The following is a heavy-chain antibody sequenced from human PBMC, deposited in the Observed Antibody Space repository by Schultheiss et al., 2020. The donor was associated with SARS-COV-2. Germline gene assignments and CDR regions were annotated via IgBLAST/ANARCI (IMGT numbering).Heavy chain of an antibody. CDR3: ARQGRYNWNDGDGWFDP. CDR2: ISSSGSTI. J-gene: IGHJ5*02. V-gene: IGHV3-48*04. D-gene: IGHD1-1*01. CDR1: GFTFSSYT. Sequence: GGSLRLSCSASGFTFSSYTMHWVRQAPGKGLEWVSYISSSGSTIYYADSVKGRFTISRDNAKNSLYLQMNSLRAEDTAVYYCARQGRYNWNDGDGWFDPWGQGTLVTVS.